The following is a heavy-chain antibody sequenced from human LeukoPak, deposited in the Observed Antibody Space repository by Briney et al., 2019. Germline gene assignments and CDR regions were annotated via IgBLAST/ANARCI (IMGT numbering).Heavy chain of an antibody. Sequence: GGSLRLSCTASGFTFGDFAMSWFRQAPGKGLEWISFIRSKAYGGTTEYAASVKGRFTISIDDSKSIAYLQMNSLKTEDTAVYYCARGFAATVTLLNWGQGTLVTVSS. J-gene: IGHJ4*02. V-gene: IGHV3-49*03. CDR3: ARGFAATVTLLN. CDR1: GFTFGDFA. D-gene: IGHD4-17*01. CDR2: IRSKAYGGTT.